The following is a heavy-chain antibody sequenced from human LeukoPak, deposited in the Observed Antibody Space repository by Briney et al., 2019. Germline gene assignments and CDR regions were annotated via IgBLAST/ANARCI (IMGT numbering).Heavy chain of an antibody. D-gene: IGHD2-2*01. CDR1: GGTFSSYA. CDR3: AREATAAMGEFDY. J-gene: IGHJ4*02. Sequence: SVKVSCEASGGTFSSYAISWVRQAPGQGLEWMGGIIPIFGTANYAQKFQGRVTITADESTSTAYMELSSLRSEDTAVYYCAREATAAMGEFDYWGQGTLVTVSS. CDR2: IIPIFGTA. V-gene: IGHV1-69*01.